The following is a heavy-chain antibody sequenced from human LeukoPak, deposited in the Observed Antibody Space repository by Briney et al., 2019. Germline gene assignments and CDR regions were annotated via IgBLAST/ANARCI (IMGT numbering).Heavy chain of an antibody. V-gene: IGHV3-23*01. CDR2: ISGSGGST. J-gene: IGHJ3*02. Sequence: GGSLRLSCAASGFTCSSYAMSWVRQAPGKGLEWVSAISGSGGSTYYADSVKGRFTISRDNSKNTLYLQMNSLRAEDTAVYYCAKSPPSYYYDSSGDAFDIWGQGTMVTVSS. CDR3: AKSPPSYYYDSSGDAFDI. D-gene: IGHD3-22*01. CDR1: GFTCSSYA.